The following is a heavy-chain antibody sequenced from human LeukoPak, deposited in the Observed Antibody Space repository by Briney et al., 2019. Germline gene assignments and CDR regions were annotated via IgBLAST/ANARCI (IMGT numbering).Heavy chain of an antibody. D-gene: IGHD3-22*01. CDR2: INPNSGGT. Sequence: ASVKASCKASGYPFTSYYMHWVRQAPGQGLEWMGWINPNSGGTNYAQKFQGRVTMTRDTSISTAYMELSRLRSDDTAVYYCAREEGIDSSGYWGWFDPWGQGTLVTVSS. J-gene: IGHJ5*02. V-gene: IGHV1-2*02. CDR1: GYPFTSYY. CDR3: AREEGIDSSGYWGWFDP.